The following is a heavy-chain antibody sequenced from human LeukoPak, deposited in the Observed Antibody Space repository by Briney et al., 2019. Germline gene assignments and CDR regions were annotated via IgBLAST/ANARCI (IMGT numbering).Heavy chain of an antibody. J-gene: IGHJ6*03. CDR3: ARQTYSSSWPYYYYYMGV. V-gene: IGHV4-39*01. CDR1: GGSISSSSYY. Sequence: SETLSLTCTVSGGSISSSSYYWGWIRQPPGKGLEWIGSIYYSGSTYYNPSLKSRVTISVDTSKNQFSLKLSSVTAADTAVYYCARQTYSSSWPYYYYYMGVWGKGTTVTISS. D-gene: IGHD6-13*01. CDR2: IYYSGST.